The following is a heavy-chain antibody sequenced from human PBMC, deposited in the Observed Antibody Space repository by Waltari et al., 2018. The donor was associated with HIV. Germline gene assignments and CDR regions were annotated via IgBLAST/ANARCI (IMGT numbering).Heavy chain of an antibody. Sequence: QVQLRQWGAGLLKHSATLSLTCAVSGGSFSGSYWRWLRQPPGKGLEWLGEINHSGSTNDNPSLKSRVTISVDTSKNQFSLKLTSVTAADTAVFYCARARLVSRGQYCSTTSCLPHYYYYYGMDVWGQGTTVTVSS. CDR2: INHSGST. V-gene: IGHV4-34*01. CDR1: GGSFSGSY. D-gene: IGHD2-2*01. CDR3: ARARLVSRGQYCSTTSCLPHYYYYYGMDV. J-gene: IGHJ6*02.